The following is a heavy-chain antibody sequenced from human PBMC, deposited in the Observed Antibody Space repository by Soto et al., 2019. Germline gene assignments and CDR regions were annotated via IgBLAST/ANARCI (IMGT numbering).Heavy chain of an antibody. Sequence: SETLSLTCTVSGGSISSGDYYWSWIRQPPGKGLEWIGYIYYSGSTYYNPSLKSRVTISVDTSKNQFSLKLSSVTAADTAVYYCARVLSTVSSLYNWFDPWGQGTLVTVSS. J-gene: IGHJ5*02. CDR2: IYYSGST. V-gene: IGHV4-30-4*01. CDR1: GGSISSGDYY. CDR3: ARVLSTVSSLYNWFDP. D-gene: IGHD6-6*01.